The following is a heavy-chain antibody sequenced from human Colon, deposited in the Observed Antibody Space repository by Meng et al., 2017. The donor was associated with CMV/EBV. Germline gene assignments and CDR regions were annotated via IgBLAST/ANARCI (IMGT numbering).Heavy chain of an antibody. D-gene: IGHD2-15*01. CDR3: AREPPLGGYLDY. Sequence: CKASGYTFTSHAIHWVRQAPGQRLEWMGWIDCGNGNTKYSQKFQDRVTITRDTSANTVYMELSSLKSEDTAVYYCAREPPLGGYLDYWGQGTLVTVSS. CDR1: GYTFTSHA. J-gene: IGHJ4*02. V-gene: IGHV1-3*01. CDR2: IDCGNGNT.